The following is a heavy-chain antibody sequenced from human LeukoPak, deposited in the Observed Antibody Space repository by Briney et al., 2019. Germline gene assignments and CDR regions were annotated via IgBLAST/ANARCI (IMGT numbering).Heavy chain of an antibody. D-gene: IGHD4-17*01. Sequence: SETLSLTCTVSGGSISSDYWSWIRKPPGQGLEWNGYIYYSGSTNYNPSLKSRVTISVDTSKNQFSLKLSSVTAADTAVYYCARRATVTDVWDYWGQGTLVTVSS. J-gene: IGHJ4*02. V-gene: IGHV4-59*01. CDR3: ARRATVTDVWDY. CDR1: GGSISSDY. CDR2: IYYSGST.